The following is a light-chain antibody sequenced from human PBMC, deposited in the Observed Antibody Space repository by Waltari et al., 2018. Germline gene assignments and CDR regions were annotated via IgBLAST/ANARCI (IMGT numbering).Light chain of an antibody. CDR2: DAS. CDR1: QSVSRT. V-gene: IGKV3-20*01. J-gene: IGKJ1*01. Sequence: EIVLTQSPATLSLSPGERATLPCRASQSVSRTLAWYQQKPGQAPRLLIYDASSRATGIPDRFSGSGSGTDFSLTISRLEPEDFAVYYCQKYGTLPATFGQGTKVEIK. CDR3: QKYGTLPAT.